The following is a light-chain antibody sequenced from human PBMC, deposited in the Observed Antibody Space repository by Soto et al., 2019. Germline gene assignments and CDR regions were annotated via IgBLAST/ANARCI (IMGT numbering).Light chain of an antibody. Sequence: QSALTQPRSVSGSPGQSVTISCTGTSSDVGGYNYVSWYQHHPGKAPKLMIYDVDKRPSGVPGRFSGSKSGNTASLTISGLQAEDEADYYCDSYTSSRAYVFGIGTKVTVL. J-gene: IGLJ1*01. V-gene: IGLV2-11*01. CDR3: DSYTSSRAYV. CDR2: DVD. CDR1: SSDVGGYNY.